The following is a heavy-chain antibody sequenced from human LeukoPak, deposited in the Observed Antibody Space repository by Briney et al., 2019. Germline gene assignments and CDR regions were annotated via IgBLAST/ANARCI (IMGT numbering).Heavy chain of an antibody. D-gene: IGHD3-22*01. J-gene: IGHJ4*02. CDR1: GFTFSDYY. CDR2: ISGSASTI. CDR3: ARAPPYDSSGLLDY. Sequence: GGSLRLSCAASGFTFSDYYMSWIRQAPGKGLAWVSYISGSASTIYYADSVKGRFTISRDNAKNSLYLQMNILRAEDTAVYYCARAPPYDSSGLLDYWGQGTLVTVSS. V-gene: IGHV3-11*01.